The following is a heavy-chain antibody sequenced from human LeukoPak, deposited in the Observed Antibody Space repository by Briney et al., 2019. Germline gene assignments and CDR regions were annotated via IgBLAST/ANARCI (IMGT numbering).Heavy chain of an antibody. CDR3: AKGTSGIIAGGHDYYMDV. D-gene: IGHD6-13*01. Sequence: GRSLRLSCAASGFTFSSYAMHWVRQAPGKGLEGVAVISYEGSNKYYADSVKGRFTISRDNSKNTLYLQMNSLRAEDTAVYFCAKGTSGIIAGGHDYYMDVWGKGTTVTISS. J-gene: IGHJ6*03. CDR1: GFTFSSYA. V-gene: IGHV3-30*04. CDR2: ISYEGSNK.